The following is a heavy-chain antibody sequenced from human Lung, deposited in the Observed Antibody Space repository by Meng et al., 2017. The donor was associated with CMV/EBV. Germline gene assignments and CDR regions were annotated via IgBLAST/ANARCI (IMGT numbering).Heavy chain of an antibody. D-gene: IGHD3-10*01. CDR2: ISYDGSNK. CDR1: GFTFSSYA. J-gene: IGHJ4*02. Sequence: GESXKISXAASGFTFSSYAMHWVRQAPGKGLEWVAVISYDGSNKYYADSVKGRFTISRDNSKNTLYLQMNSLRAEDTAVYYCARDRGSLWFGEFDYWGQGXLVTVSS. V-gene: IGHV3-30*04. CDR3: ARDRGSLWFGEFDY.